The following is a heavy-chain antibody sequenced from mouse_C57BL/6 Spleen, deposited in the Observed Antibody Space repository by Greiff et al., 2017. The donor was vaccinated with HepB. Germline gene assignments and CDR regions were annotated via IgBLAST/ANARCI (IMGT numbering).Heavy chain of an antibody. CDR1: GYTFTSYW. J-gene: IGHJ4*01. D-gene: IGHD1-1*01. V-gene: IGHV1-69*01. Sequence: VQLQQSGAELVMPGASVKLSCKASGYTFTSYWMHWVKQRPGQGLEWIGEIDPSDSYTNYNQKFKGKSTLTVDKSSSTAYMQLSRLTSEDSAVYYCAISYGSSSYYAMDYWGQGTSVTVSS. CDR2: IDPSDSYT. CDR3: AISYGSSSYYAMDY.